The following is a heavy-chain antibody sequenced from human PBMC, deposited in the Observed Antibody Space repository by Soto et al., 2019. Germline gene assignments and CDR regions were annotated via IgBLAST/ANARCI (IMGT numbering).Heavy chain of an antibody. D-gene: IGHD3-16*01. J-gene: IGHJ4*02. CDR3: ARRLGGGFDY. Sequence: HVQLQESGPGLVKPSETLSLTSTVSGGSVNSYFWSWIRQPPGKGLEWIGHVHYTGSTSYNPSLKSRVDISIDTSKNQFYLKLNSVTAADTALYYCARRLGGGFDYWGQGTLVTVSS. V-gene: IGHV4-59*02. CDR1: GGSVNSYF. CDR2: VHYTGST.